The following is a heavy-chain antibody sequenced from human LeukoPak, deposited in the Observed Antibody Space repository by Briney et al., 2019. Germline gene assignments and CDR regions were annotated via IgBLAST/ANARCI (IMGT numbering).Heavy chain of an antibody. CDR3: AKGYSSSWIGLDY. J-gene: IGHJ4*02. CDR1: GFTFSSYS. D-gene: IGHD6-13*01. Sequence: PGGSLRLSCAASGFTFSSYSMNWVRQAPGKGLEWVSYISSSSSTIYYADSVKGRFTISRDNAKNSLYLQMNSLRAEDTAVYYCAKGYSSSWIGLDYWGQGTLVTVSS. V-gene: IGHV3-48*01. CDR2: ISSSSSTI.